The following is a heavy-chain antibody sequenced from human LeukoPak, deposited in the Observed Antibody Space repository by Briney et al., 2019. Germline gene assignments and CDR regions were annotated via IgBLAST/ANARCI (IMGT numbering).Heavy chain of an antibody. Sequence: GGSLRLSCVVSGFTFSSYGMTWVRQGPGKGLEWVSAISGSGGSTYYADSVKGRFTISRDNSKNTLYLQMNSLRAEDTAVYYCAKVAPYTYYDFWSGYYHYYYYYMDVWGKGTTVTVSS. CDR1: GFTFSSYG. CDR3: AKVAPYTYYDFWSGYYHYYYYYMDV. CDR2: ISGSGGST. J-gene: IGHJ6*03. D-gene: IGHD3-3*01. V-gene: IGHV3-23*01.